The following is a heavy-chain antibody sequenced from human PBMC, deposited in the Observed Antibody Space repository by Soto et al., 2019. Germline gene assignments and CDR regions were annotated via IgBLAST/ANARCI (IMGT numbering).Heavy chain of an antibody. CDR1: GYTFTGYY. CDR3: ARDLPYCSGGSCYSRYYGMDV. D-gene: IGHD2-15*01. Sequence: ASMKVSCKASGYTFTGYYMHWVRQAPGQGLEWMGWINPNSGGTNYAQKFQGWVTMTRDTSISTAYMELSRLRSDDTAVYYCARDLPYCSGGSCYSRYYGMDVWGQGTTVTISS. V-gene: IGHV1-2*04. CDR2: INPNSGGT. J-gene: IGHJ6*02.